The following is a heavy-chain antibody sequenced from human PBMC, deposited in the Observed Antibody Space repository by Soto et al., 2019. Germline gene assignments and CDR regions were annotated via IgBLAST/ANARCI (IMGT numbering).Heavy chain of an antibody. D-gene: IGHD6-6*01. CDR2: IDSRGRTL. V-gene: IGHV3-11*01. J-gene: IGHJ4*02. CDR1: GFTFTHYS. CDR3: ARQAARNYIDS. Sequence: GGSLRLSCAASGFTFTHYSMSWIRQAPGKGLECLAFIDSRGRTLSYADSVKGRFTISRDNAKNSLYLQMHSLRADDTAVYYCARQAARNYIDSWGQGDVVTVSS.